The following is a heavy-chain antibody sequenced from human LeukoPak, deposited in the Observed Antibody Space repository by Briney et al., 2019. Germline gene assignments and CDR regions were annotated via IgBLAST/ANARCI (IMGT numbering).Heavy chain of an antibody. CDR3: ARDSASLWPGN. CDR1: GFXFSSYW. V-gene: IGHV3-7*04. CDR2: IKQDGSEK. Sequence: PGGSLRLSCAASGFXFSSYWISWVRQAPGKGLEWVANIKQDGSEKYYVDSVKGRFTIPRDNAKNSLYLQMNSLRVEDTAVYYCARDSASLWPGNWGQGTLVTVSS. J-gene: IGHJ4*02. D-gene: IGHD3-10*01.